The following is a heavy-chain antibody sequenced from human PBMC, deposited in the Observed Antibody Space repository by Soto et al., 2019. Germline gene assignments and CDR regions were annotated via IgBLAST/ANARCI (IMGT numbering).Heavy chain of an antibody. V-gene: IGHV2-5*02. CDR1: GFSLSTSGVG. CDR3: AHRYAIQYHFDH. D-gene: IGHD2-8*01. CDR2: IYWDDIK. J-gene: IGHJ4*02. Sequence: QITLKESGPPLVKPTQTLTLTCTFSGFSLSTSGVGVGWIRQPPGKALEWLALIYWDDIKRYSPSLKSRLTITKDPPQNQVVLTMTHMDPVDTATYFRAHRYAIQYHFDHWGQGTLVTVSS.